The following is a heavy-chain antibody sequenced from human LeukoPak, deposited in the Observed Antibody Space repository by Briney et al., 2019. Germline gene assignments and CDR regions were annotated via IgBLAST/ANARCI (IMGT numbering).Heavy chain of an antibody. Sequence: PSETLSLTCTVSGASVSSSGYYWSWIRQPPGKGVEWIAHIYNGVNTNYNPSLKSRVTISVDTSKNQFSLRLNSVTAADTAVYYCARSRAFNSGAFDPWGQGSLVTVSS. CDR1: GASVSSSGYY. CDR2: IYNGVNT. CDR3: ARSRAFNSGAFDP. J-gene: IGHJ5*02. V-gene: IGHV4-61*08. D-gene: IGHD1-26*01.